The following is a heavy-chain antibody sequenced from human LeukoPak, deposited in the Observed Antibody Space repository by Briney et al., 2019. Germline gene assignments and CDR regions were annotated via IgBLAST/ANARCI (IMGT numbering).Heavy chain of an antibody. CDR3: ARRGRVSGSYHEDWFDP. V-gene: IGHV4-59*08. CDR2: IYYSGST. J-gene: IGHJ5*02. CDR1: GGSISSYY. Sequence: PSETLSLTCTVSGGSISSYYWSWIRQPPGKGLEWIGYIYYSGSTNHNPSLKSRVTISVATSKNQFSLKLSSVTAADTAVYYCARRGRVSGSYHEDWFDPWGQGTLVTVSS. D-gene: IGHD1-26*01.